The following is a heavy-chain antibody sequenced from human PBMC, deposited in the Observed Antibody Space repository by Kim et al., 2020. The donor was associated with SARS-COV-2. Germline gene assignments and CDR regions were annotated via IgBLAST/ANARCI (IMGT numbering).Heavy chain of an antibody. CDR2: ISYDGSNK. D-gene: IGHD6-13*01. J-gene: IGHJ4*02. CDR1: GFTFSSYG. CDR3: AKDPAAGTLEDY. V-gene: IGHV3-30*18. Sequence: GGSLRLSCAASGFTFSSYGMHWVRQAPGKGLEWVAVISYDGSNKYYADSVKGRFTISRDNSKNTLYLQMNSLRAEDTAVYYCAKDPAAGTLEDYWGQGTLVTVSS.